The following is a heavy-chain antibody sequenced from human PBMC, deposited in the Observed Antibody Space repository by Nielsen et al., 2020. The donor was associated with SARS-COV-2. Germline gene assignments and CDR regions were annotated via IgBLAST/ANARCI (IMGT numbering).Heavy chain of an antibody. Sequence: SETLSLTCTVSGGSISSGGYYWSWIRQPAGKGLEWIGRIYATGNTNYNPSLKSRVTISVDTSKNQFSLKLSSVTAADTAVYYCARGLDSSGYYFGGQGTLVTVSS. V-gene: IGHV4-61*02. CDR3: ARGLDSSGYYF. J-gene: IGHJ4*02. CDR2: IYATGNT. D-gene: IGHD3-22*01. CDR1: GGSISSGGYY.